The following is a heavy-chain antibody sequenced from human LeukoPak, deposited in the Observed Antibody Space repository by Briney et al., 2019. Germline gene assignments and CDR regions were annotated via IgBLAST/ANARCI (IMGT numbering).Heavy chain of an antibody. V-gene: IGHV3-74*01. CDR1: GFSFSATW. D-gene: IGHD2-15*01. CDR3: AKLASPGYCSGGTCLFDF. Sequence: GGSLRLSCAASGFSFSATWMHWVRQSPGKGLVWVSRINSDGSSTSYADSVKGRFTISRDNAKNTLYLQMNSLRAEDTAVYYCAKLASPGYCSGGTCLFDFWGQGTLVTVSS. CDR2: INSDGSST. J-gene: IGHJ4*02.